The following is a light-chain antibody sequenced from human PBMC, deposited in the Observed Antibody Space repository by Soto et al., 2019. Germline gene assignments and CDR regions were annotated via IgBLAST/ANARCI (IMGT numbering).Light chain of an antibody. Sequence: QSALTQPPSASGSPGQSVTISCTGTSSDVGGYNFVSWYQQHPGKAPKLMIYEVSERPSGVPDRFSGSKSGTTASLTVSGLQDEDEADYCCSSYASSNNVVFGGGTKLTVL. J-gene: IGLJ2*01. V-gene: IGLV2-8*01. CDR1: SSDVGGYNF. CDR3: SSYASSNNVV. CDR2: EVS.